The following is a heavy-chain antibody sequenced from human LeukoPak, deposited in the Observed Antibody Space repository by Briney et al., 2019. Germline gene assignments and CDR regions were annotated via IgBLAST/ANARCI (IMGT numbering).Heavy chain of an antibody. CDR1: GFTFDDYG. CDR3: ARATYYDFWSGYTR. J-gene: IGHJ4*02. V-gene: IGHV3-20*04. Sequence: RGSLRPSCAASGFTFDDYGMSWVRQAPGKGLEWVSGINWNGGSTGYADSVKGRFTISRDNAKNSLYLQMNSLRAEDTALYYCARATYYDFWSGYTRWGQGTLVTVSS. D-gene: IGHD3-3*01. CDR2: INWNGGST.